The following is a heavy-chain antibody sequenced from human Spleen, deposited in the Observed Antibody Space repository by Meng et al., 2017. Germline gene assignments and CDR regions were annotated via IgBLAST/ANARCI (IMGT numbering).Heavy chain of an antibody. CDR1: GGSFSDYY. J-gene: IGHJ4*02. Sequence: QVQLQQWGAGLLKPSETLPLPCVVSGGSFSDYYWSWIRQPPGKGLEWIGEINHSGNTNYNPSLKSRVTISVDTSKNQFSLKLSSVTAADTAVYYCARTGSYYDSSGYYYFDYWGQGTLVTVSS. V-gene: IGHV4-34*01. CDR3: ARTGSYYDSSGYYYFDY. D-gene: IGHD3-22*01. CDR2: INHSGNT.